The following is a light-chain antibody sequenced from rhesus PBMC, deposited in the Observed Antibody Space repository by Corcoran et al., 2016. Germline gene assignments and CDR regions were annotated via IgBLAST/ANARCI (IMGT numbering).Light chain of an antibody. J-gene: IGLJ6*01. V-gene: IGLV2-32*02. Sequence: QAALTQPRSVSGSPGQSVTISCTGTSNDIGAYKFVSWYQQHPDTAPKVLIYEVNKRAFWVSARFSGAKSGNTASLTISGLQAEDEDEYECSSFAAINTFVFGSGTKLTVL. CDR2: EVN. CDR1: SNDIGAYKF. CDR3: SSFAAINTFV.